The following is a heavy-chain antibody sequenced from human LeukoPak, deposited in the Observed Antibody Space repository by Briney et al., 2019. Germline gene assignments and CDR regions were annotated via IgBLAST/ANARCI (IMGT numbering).Heavy chain of an antibody. J-gene: IGHJ3*02. Sequence: PGRSLRLSCAASGFTFSGYSMHWVRQAPGKGLEWVALISYDGNNKYYADSVKGRFTISRDNSKNTLFLQMNSLRPEDTTVYYCARAGITTVGGDAFDIWGQGTMVTVSS. CDR3: ARAGITTVGGDAFDI. V-gene: IGHV3-30-3*01. CDR2: ISYDGNNK. D-gene: IGHD6-13*01. CDR1: GFTFSGYS.